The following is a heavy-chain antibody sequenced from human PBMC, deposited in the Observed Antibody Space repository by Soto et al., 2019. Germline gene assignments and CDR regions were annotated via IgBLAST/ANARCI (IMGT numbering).Heavy chain of an antibody. D-gene: IGHD1-26*01. V-gene: IGHV1-3*01. J-gene: IGHJ4*02. CDR3: ARGLGLYSFDY. CDR2: INAGNGNT. Sequence: QVQLVQSGAEVKKPRASVKVSCKASGYTFTSYAMHWVRQAPGQRLEWMGWINAGNGNTKYLQKFQGGVTITRDTSASTAYMELSSLRSEDTAVYYCARGLGLYSFDYWGQGTLVTVSS. CDR1: GYTFTSYA.